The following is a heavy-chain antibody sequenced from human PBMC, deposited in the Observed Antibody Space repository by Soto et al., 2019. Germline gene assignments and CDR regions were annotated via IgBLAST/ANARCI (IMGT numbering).Heavy chain of an antibody. CDR3: ARGGRYLEWFIWFDP. V-gene: IGHV1-8*01. CDR1: GYTFASYN. Sequence: GASVKVSCKASGYTFASYNIYWVRQAEGQGLEWIGWMKPNNGDKGYEQKFLDKVTMTRDTTIRTAYLELNSLRSEDTAVYYCARGGRYLEWFIWFDPWVQGTMGTVCS. J-gene: IGHJ5*02. CDR2: MKPNNGDK. D-gene: IGHD3-3*01.